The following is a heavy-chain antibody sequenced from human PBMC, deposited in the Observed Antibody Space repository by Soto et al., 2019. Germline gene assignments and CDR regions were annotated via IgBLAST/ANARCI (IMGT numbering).Heavy chain of an antibody. V-gene: IGHV1-69*06. CDR2: IIPAFGTA. J-gene: IGHJ4*02. CDR3: ARGLDQPPVGLYFDT. D-gene: IGHD2-2*01. Sequence: QVQLVQSGAEVKNPGSSVKVSCKTSGGTFNSYLIDWVRQAPGQGLEWMGGIIPAFGTAKYAQKFQGRVTITADKSTTTAYMELRTLTSVDTAVYYCARGLDQPPVGLYFDTWGQGTLVTVSS. CDR1: GGTFNSYL.